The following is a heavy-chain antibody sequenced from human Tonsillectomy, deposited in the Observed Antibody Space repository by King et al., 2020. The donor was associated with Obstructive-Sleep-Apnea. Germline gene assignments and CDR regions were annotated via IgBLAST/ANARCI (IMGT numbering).Heavy chain of an antibody. CDR1: GGSISSYY. CDR2: IYYSGST. CDR3: ARGGYYYFDY. Sequence: LQLQESGPGLVKPSETLSLTCTVSGGSISSYYCSWIRQPPGKGLEWIGYIYYSGSTNYNPSLKSRVTMSVDTSKNQFSLNLSSVTAADTAFYYCARGGYYYFDYWGQGTLATVSS. V-gene: IGHV4-59*08. D-gene: IGHD3-22*01. J-gene: IGHJ4*02.